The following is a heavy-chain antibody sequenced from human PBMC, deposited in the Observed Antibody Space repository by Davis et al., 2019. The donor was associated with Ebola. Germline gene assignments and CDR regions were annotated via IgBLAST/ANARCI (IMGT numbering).Heavy chain of an antibody. CDR2: IKQDGSAK. CDR3: ARDKGNDFWSGYENP. J-gene: IGHJ5*02. Sequence: GESLKISCAASGFTFSSYWMSWVRQAPGKGLEWVANIKQDGSAKYYVDSVKGRFTISRDNAKNSLYLQMNSLRAEGTAVYYCARDKGNDFWSGYENPWGQGTLVTVSS. D-gene: IGHD3-3*01. V-gene: IGHV3-7*03. CDR1: GFTFSSYW.